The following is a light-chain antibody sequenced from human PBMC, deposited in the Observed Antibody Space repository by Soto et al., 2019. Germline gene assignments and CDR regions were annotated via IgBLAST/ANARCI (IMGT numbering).Light chain of an antibody. V-gene: IGKV4-1*01. CDR3: QQYNSWPLT. CDR1: QSLLYRSNNRNY. J-gene: IGKJ4*01. CDR2: WAS. Sequence: EIVMTQSPASLTVSLGERATITCKSSQSLLYRSNNRNYLAWYQQRPGQSPKLLLYWASTRESGVPARFSGSGSGTDFTLIISSLQSEDFAVYYCQQYNSWPLTFGGGTKVDIK.